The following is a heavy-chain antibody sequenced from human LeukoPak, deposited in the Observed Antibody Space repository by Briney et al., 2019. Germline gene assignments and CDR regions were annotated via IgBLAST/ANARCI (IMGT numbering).Heavy chain of an antibody. CDR3: AKGGSGSGSYTLIDY. Sequence: GGSLRLSCAASGFTFSSYGMHWVRQAPGKGLEWVAVISYDGSNKYYADSVKGRFTISRDNSKNTLYLQMNSLRAEDTAVYYCAKGGSGSGSYTLIDYWGQGTLVTVSS. J-gene: IGHJ4*02. D-gene: IGHD1-26*01. V-gene: IGHV3-30*18. CDR1: GFTFSSYG. CDR2: ISYDGSNK.